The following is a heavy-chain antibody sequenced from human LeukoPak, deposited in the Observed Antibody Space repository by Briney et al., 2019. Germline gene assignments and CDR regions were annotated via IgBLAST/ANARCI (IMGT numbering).Heavy chain of an antibody. J-gene: IGHJ4*02. D-gene: IGHD3-22*01. CDR3: ARATGGYYDYFDY. CDR1: GYTFTNFY. Sequence: ASVKVSCMSSGYTFTNFYMHWLRQAPGQGLEWMGWINPNSGGTNYAQKFQGRVTMTRDTSISTAYMELSRLTSDDTAVYYCARATGGYYDYFDYWGQGTLVTVSS. CDR2: INPNSGGT. V-gene: IGHV1-2*02.